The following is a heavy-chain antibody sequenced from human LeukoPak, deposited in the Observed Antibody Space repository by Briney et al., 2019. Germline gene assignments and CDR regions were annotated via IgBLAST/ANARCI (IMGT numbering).Heavy chain of an antibody. CDR2: IYDSGST. V-gene: IGHV4-39*01. J-gene: IGHJ6*02. CDR1: GGSIRSSYYY. Sequence: SETLSLTCTVSGGSIRSSYYYWGWIRQPPGKGLEWIGSIYDSGSTYYNPSLKSRVTISVDTSKNQFSLKLNSVTAADTAVYYCARTMSSSHTVYGMDVWGQGTTVTVSS. CDR3: ARTMSSSHTVYGMDV. D-gene: IGHD2-2*02.